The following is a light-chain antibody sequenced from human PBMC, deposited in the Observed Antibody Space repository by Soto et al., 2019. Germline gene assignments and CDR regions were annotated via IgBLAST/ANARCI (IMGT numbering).Light chain of an antibody. CDR1: QSVNTW. CDR3: QHYNSYSEA. J-gene: IGKJ1*01. Sequence: DIQMTQSPSTLSASVRDRVSITCRASQSVNTWLAWYQQVPGKAPKLLIYDASALKRGVPSRFSGSGSGTEFTLTISSLQPDDFATYYCQHYNSYSEAFGQGTKVELK. V-gene: IGKV1-5*01. CDR2: DAS.